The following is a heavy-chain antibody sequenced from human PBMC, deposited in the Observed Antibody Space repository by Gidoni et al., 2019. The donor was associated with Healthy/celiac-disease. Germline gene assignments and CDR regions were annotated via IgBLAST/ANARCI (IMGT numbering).Heavy chain of an antibody. CDR3: ARHRLGTAAYSYDTRQTWFDP. Sequence: QLQLQESGPGLVKPSETLSLNCTVSGGSISSSSYYWVWIRQPPGKGLEWIGSIYYSGSTYSNPSFKSRVTISVDTSKNQFSLKLSSVTAADTALYYCARHRLGTAAYSYDTRQTWFDPWGQGTLVTVSS. J-gene: IGHJ5*02. V-gene: IGHV4-39*01. D-gene: IGHD3-22*01. CDR2: IYYSGST. CDR1: GGSISSSSYY.